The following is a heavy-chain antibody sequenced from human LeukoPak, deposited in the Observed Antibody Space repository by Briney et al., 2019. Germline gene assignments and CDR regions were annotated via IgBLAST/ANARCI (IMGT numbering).Heavy chain of an antibody. D-gene: IGHD6-19*01. V-gene: IGHV1-69*04. CDR2: IIPILGIA. J-gene: IGHJ3*02. CDR1: GGTFSSYA. CDR3: ARGTAVAATSYSSGWYYAFDI. Sequence: SVKVACKASGGTFSSYASSWVRQAPGQGLEWMGRIIPILGIANYAQKFQGRVTITADKSTSTAYMELSSLRSEDTAVYYCARGTAVAATSYSSGWYYAFDIWGQGTMVTVSS.